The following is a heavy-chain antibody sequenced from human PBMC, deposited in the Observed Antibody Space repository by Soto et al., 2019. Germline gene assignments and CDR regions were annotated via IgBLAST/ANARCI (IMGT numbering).Heavy chain of an antibody. V-gene: IGHV4-39*01. CDR3: ARHTSEVGFKDWFDP. J-gene: IGHJ5*02. Sequence: PSETLSLTCTVSGGSISSSSYYWGWIRQPPGKGLEWIGSIYYSGSTYYNPSLKSRVTISVDTSKNQFSLKLSSVTAADTAVYYCARHTSEVGFKDWFDPWGQGTLVTVSS. CDR1: GGSISSSSYY. D-gene: IGHD1-26*01. CDR2: IYYSGST.